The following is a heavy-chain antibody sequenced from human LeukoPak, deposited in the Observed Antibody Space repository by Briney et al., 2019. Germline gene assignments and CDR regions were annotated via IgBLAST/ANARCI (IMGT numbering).Heavy chain of an antibody. CDR2: INWNGGST. CDR3: ARSTSYYYYYGMDV. CDR1: GFTFSSYG. Sequence: GGSLRLSCAASGFTFSSYGMHWVRQAPGKGLEWVSGINWNGGSTGYADSVKGRFTISRDNAKNSLYLQMNSLRAEDTALYHCARSTSYYYYYGMDVWGQGTTVTVSS. V-gene: IGHV3-20*01. J-gene: IGHJ6*02. D-gene: IGHD2-2*01.